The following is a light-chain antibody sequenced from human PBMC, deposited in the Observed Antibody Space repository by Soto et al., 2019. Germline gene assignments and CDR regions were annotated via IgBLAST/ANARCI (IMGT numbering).Light chain of an antibody. CDR1: SSDVGSYNL. V-gene: IGLV2-23*01. CDR3: CSYAGSSTPTSV. J-gene: IGLJ3*02. Sequence: QSALTQPASVSGSPGQSITISCTGTSSDVGSYNLVSWYQQHPGKAPKLMIYEGSKRPSGVSNRFSGSKSGNTASLTISGLQAEDEADYYCCSYAGSSTPTSVFGGGTKVTVL. CDR2: EGS.